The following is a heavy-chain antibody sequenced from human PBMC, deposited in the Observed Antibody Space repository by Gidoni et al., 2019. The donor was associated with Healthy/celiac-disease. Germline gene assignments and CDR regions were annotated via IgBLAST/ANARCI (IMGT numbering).Heavy chain of an antibody. Sequence: LRPSCAASGFTFSDYYMSWIRQAPGKGLEWVSYISSSSSYTNYADSVKGRFTISRDNAKNSLYLQMNSLRAEDTAVYYCARVYYDSSGYYFDYWGQGTLVTVSS. J-gene: IGHJ4*02. D-gene: IGHD3-22*01. CDR3: ARVYYDSSGYYFDY. V-gene: IGHV3-11*06. CDR2: ISSSSSYT. CDR1: GFTFSDYY.